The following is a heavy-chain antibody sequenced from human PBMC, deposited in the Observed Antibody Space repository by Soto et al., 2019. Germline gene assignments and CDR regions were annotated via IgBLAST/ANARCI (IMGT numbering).Heavy chain of an antibody. CDR1: GFTFSTYA. Sequence: GGSLILSCAASGFTFSTYAMSWVRQAPGMGLEWVAGIVGSGARTYYADSVKGRFTISRDNSKNTVDLQMNSLRAEDTALYYCAKDGLGYCTSSSCYRHYYYGMDVWGQGTTVTVSS. J-gene: IGHJ6*02. CDR2: IVGSGART. CDR3: AKDGLGYCTSSSCYRHYYYGMDV. D-gene: IGHD2-2*02. V-gene: IGHV3-23*01.